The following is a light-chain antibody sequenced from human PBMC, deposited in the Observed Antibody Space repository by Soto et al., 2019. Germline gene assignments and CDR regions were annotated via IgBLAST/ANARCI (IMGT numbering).Light chain of an antibody. CDR3: SSYTSSSTWV. J-gene: IGLJ3*02. V-gene: IGLV2-14*01. CDR2: EVS. CDR1: SSDVGGYNY. Sequence: QSALTQPACVSGSHGQSITISCTGTSSDVGGYNYVSWYQQHPGKAPKLMIYEVSNRPSGVSNRFSGSKSGNTASLTISGLQAEDEADYYCSSYTSSSTWVFGGGTKLTAL.